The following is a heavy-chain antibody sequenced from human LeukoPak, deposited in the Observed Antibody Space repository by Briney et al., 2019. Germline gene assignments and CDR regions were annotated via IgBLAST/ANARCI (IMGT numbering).Heavy chain of an antibody. CDR3: VGWQLILFDF. Sequence: GGSLRLSCASSGFTFNTFAMTWVRQAPGKGLEWVSGISGSGGSTYYADAVKGRVTISRDNSENTLFLQMDSLRAEDPAVYYCVGWQLILFDFWGQGTLVTVSS. V-gene: IGHV3-23*01. J-gene: IGHJ4*02. CDR2: ISGSGGST. D-gene: IGHD6-13*01. CDR1: GFTFNTFA.